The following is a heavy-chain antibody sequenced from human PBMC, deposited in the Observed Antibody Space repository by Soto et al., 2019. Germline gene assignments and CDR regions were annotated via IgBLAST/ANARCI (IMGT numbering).Heavy chain of an antibody. CDR1: GGSISSSSYY. V-gene: IGHV4-39*01. J-gene: IGHJ6*03. D-gene: IGHD3-10*01. CDR3: ARHYYYGSGSPNMDV. Sequence: SETLSLTFTVSGGSISSSSYYWGWIRQPPGKGLEWIGSIYYSGSTYYNPSLKSRVTISVDTSKNQFSLKLSSVTAADTAVYYCARHYYYGSGSPNMDVWGKGTTVTVSS. CDR2: IYYSGST.